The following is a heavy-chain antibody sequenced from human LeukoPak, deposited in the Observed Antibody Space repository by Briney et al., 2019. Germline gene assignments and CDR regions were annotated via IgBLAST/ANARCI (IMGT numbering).Heavy chain of an antibody. Sequence: GASVKVSCKASGYTFTSYDINWVRQATGQGLEWMGIINPSGGSTSYAQKFQGRVTMTRDTSTSTVYMELSSLRSEDTAVYYCARGTAMDYYNLGEWGQGTLVTVSS. CDR3: ARGTAMDYYNLGE. V-gene: IGHV1-46*01. CDR2: INPSGGST. D-gene: IGHD5-18*01. CDR1: GYTFTSYD. J-gene: IGHJ4*02.